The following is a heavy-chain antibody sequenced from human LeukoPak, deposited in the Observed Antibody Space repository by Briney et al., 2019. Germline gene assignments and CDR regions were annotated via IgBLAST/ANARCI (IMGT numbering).Heavy chain of an antibody. CDR3: ARSLWGYYFDS. CDR1: GGSITNYY. J-gene: IGHJ4*02. D-gene: IGHD3-16*01. V-gene: IGHV4-59*01. Sequence: PSETLSLTCTVSGGSITNYYWTWIRQPPGKGLDWIGYIYYSGSTNYNPSLKSRVTISVDTSKNQFSLKLNSVTAAGTAVYFCARSLWGYYFDSWGQGSLVTVSS. CDR2: IYYSGST.